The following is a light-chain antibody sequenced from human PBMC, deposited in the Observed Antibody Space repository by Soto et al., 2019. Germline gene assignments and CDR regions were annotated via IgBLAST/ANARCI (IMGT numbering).Light chain of an antibody. J-gene: IGLJ2*01. CDR1: NIGSKS. V-gene: IGLV3-21*02. CDR2: DDS. Sequence: SSEPTQPPSVSVAPGQTARITCGGNNIGSKSVHWYQQKPRQAPVLVVYDDSDRPSGIPERFSGSNSGNTATLTISRVEAGDEADYYCQVWDSSSDHVVFGGGTKVTVL. CDR3: QVWDSSSDHVV.